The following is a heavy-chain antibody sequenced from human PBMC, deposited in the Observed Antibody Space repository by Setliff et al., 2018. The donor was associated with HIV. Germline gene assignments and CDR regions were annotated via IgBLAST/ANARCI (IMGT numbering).Heavy chain of an antibody. CDR1: GGSFSGYY. Sequence: LSLTCAVYGGSFSGYYWSCIRQPPGKGLEWIGEINHGGNSNYNPSLKRRVTMSVDTSKNQLSLKVTSVTAADTAVYYCVRPRGDYGDDGMFFDYWGQGTLVTVSS. CDR3: VRPRGDYGDDGMFFDY. D-gene: IGHD4-17*01. V-gene: IGHV4-34*01. CDR2: INHGGNS. J-gene: IGHJ4*02.